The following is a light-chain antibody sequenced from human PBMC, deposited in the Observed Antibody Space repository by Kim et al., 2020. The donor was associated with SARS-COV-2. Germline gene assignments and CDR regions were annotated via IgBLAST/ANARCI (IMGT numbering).Light chain of an antibody. CDR2: ANN. J-gene: IGLJ2*01. V-gene: IGLV1-40*01. CDR3: QSYDSSLSVVV. Sequence: RGTTSCTGSRSTIGAGYDVHWYQQLPGTAPKLLISANNNRPSGVPDRFSGSRSVTSASLAITGLQAEDEADYYCQSYDSSLSVVVFGGGTQLTVL. CDR1: RSTIGAGYD.